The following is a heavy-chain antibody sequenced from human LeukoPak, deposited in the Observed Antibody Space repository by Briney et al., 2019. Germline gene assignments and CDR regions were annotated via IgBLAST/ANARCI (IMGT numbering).Heavy chain of an antibody. V-gene: IGHV3-53*01. D-gene: IGHD6-25*01. Sequence: QSGGSLRLSCAASGFTVSSNYMSWVRQAPGKGLEWVSVIYSGGSTYYADSVKGRFTISRDNSKNTLYLQMNSLRAEDTAVYYCARGISGARSDAFDIWGQGTMVTVSS. CDR3: ARGISGARSDAFDI. J-gene: IGHJ3*02. CDR2: IYSGGST. CDR1: GFTVSSNY.